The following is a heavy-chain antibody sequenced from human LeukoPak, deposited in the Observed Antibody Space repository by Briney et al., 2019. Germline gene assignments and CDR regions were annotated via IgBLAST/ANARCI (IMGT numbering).Heavy chain of an antibody. CDR3: ASAPGSYTMIVVAADY. CDR2: INPNSGGT. V-gene: IGHV1-2*02. CDR1: GYTFTGYY. D-gene: IGHD3-22*01. J-gene: IGHJ4*02. Sequence: GASVKLSCTASGYTFTGYYMHWVRHAPGQGLEKMRWINPNSGGTNYAQKFQGRVTMTRDTSISTAYMELSRLRSDDTAVYYCASAPGSYTMIVVAADYWGQGTLVTVSS.